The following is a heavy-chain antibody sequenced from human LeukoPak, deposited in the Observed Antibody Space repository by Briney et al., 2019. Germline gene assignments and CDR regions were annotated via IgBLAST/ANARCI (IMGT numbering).Heavy chain of an antibody. Sequence: PGGSLRLSCAASGFTFNNYAMSWVRQAPGMGLEWLSYVSGSGGATYYAASVKGRFTISRDNSKNTVYLQMGSLRAEDTAVYYCAKNRGGTCKYYMDVWGNGTTVTVSS. CDR2: VSGSGGAT. D-gene: IGHD2-15*01. CDR1: GFTFNNYA. CDR3: AKNRGGTCKYYMDV. V-gene: IGHV3-23*01. J-gene: IGHJ6*03.